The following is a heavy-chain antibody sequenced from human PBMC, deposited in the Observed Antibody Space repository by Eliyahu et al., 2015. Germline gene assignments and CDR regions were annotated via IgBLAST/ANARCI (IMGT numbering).Heavy chain of an antibody. J-gene: IGHJ4*02. CDR1: XXSXXGYY. CDR2: INHSGST. D-gene: IGHD3-22*01. Sequence: QVQLQQWGAGLLKPSETLSLTCXVXXXSXXGYYWXWIRQPPGKGLEWIGEINHSGSTNYNPSLKSRVTISVDTSKNQFSLKLSSVTAADTAVYYCATTYYYDSSGYLGWYWGQGTLVTVSS. CDR3: ATTYYYDSSGYLGWY. V-gene: IGHV4-34*01.